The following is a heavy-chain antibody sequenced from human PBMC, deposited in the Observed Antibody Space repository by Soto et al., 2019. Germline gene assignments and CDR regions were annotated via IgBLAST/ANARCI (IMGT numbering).Heavy chain of an antibody. CDR1: GFSLSTSGVG. V-gene: IGHV2-5*02. Sequence: QITVKESGPKLVKPSQTLTLTCAFSGFSLSTSGVGVGWVRQPPGKAPEWLALIYWDDDKRYRPSLKSRLSITKDTSKDQVVFTMTNMDPVDTATYYCVLQDWNNNIFYFDLWGRGTLVTVSS. D-gene: IGHD1-1*01. CDR2: IYWDDDK. J-gene: IGHJ2*01. CDR3: VLQDWNNNIFYFDL.